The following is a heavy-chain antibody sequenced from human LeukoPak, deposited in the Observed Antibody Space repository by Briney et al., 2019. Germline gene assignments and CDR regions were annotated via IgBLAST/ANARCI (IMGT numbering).Heavy chain of an antibody. CDR3: ARATYYYDSSGYYDAFDI. Sequence: GGSLRLSCAASGFTFSSYGMHWVRQAPGKGLEWVAVIWHDGSNKHYADSVKGRFTISRDNSKNTLYLQMNSLRAEDTAVYYCARATYYYDSSGYYDAFDIWGQGTMVTVSS. CDR2: IWHDGSNK. V-gene: IGHV3-33*08. D-gene: IGHD3-22*01. CDR1: GFTFSSYG. J-gene: IGHJ3*02.